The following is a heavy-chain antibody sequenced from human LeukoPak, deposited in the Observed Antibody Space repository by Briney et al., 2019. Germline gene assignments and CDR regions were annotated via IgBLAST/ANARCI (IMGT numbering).Heavy chain of an antibody. Sequence: GGSLRLSCAASGFTFSSYSMNWVRQAPGKGLEWVSSISSSSSYIYSADSVKGRFTISRDNAKNSLYLQMNSLRAEDTAVYYCARDGNVLLWFGELLSPYYYYGMDVWGQGTTVTVSS. V-gene: IGHV3-21*01. CDR3: ARDGNVLLWFGELLSPYYYYGMDV. CDR1: GFTFSSYS. CDR2: ISSSSSYI. D-gene: IGHD3-10*01. J-gene: IGHJ6*02.